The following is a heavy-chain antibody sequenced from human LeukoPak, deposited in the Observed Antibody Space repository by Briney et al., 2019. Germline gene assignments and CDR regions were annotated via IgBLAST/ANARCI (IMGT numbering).Heavy chain of an antibody. V-gene: IGHV1-69*02. CDR1: GGDFDSHT. J-gene: IGHJ5*01. Sequence: ASVKLSCKASGGDFDSHTINWVRQAPGQGLEWMGRIIPMRNLANYAHKFQGRVIITADKSRRTAYMEMSRLTSDDTAVYYCARGKYCSGGECYSVRTSYDGFDSWGQGTVVSVSS. D-gene: IGHD2-15*01. CDR3: ARGKYCSGGECYSVRTSYDGFDS. CDR2: IIPMRNLA.